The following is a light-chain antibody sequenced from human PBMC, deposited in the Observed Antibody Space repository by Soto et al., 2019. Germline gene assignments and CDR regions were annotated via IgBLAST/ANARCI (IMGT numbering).Light chain of an antibody. CDR2: GAS. Sequence: EVVMTQSPATLSVSPGERATLSCRASQSVNANLAWYQQKPGQAPRLLIHGASNRATGIPARFSGSGFGTEYSLNISSPLSEEFAGYYCQQYNTWLWTCGQGTKVEI. CDR1: QSVNAN. V-gene: IGKV3-15*01. J-gene: IGKJ1*01. CDR3: QQYNTWLWT.